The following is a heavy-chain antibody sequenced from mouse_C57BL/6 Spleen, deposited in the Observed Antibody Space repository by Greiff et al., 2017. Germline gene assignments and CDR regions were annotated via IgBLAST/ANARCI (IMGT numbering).Heavy chain of an antibody. V-gene: IGHV1-52*01. J-gene: IGHJ1*03. CDR2: IDPSDSET. Sequence: QVQLQQPGAELVRPGSSVKLSCKASGYTFTSYWMHWVKQRPIQGLEWVGNIDPSDSETHYNQKFKDKATLTVDKSSSTAYMQLSSLTSEDSAVYYCARSDGDWYFDVWGTGTTVTVSS. CDR3: ARSDGDWYFDV. CDR1: GYTFTSYW.